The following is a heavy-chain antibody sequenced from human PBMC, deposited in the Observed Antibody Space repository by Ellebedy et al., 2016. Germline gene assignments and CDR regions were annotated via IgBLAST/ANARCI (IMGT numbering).Heavy chain of an antibody. D-gene: IGHD4-17*01. CDR3: ARQGPTTVTTPSWFDP. V-gene: IGHV4-61*05. CDR1: GGSISSSSYY. J-gene: IGHJ5*02. CDR2: IYYSGST. Sequence: SETLSLTXTVSGGSISSSSYYWGWIRQPPGKGLEWIGYIYYSGSTNYNPSLKSRVTISVDTSKNQFSLKLSSVTAADTAVYYCARQGPTTVTTPSWFDPWGQGTLVTVSS.